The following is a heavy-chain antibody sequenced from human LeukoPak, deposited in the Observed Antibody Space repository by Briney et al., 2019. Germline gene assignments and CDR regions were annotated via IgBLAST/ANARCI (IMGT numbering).Heavy chain of an antibody. CDR3: ARVACAGHAFYI. V-gene: IGHV1-2*02. CDR1: GYTFTGYY. CDR2: IYPNSCGT. Sequence: VASVKVSCKASGYTFTGYYMHWVRQAPGQGLEWVGWIYPNSCGTHYAQKLQGRGTMTRDTAISTAYMELSRLRSDATAVYYCARVACAGHAFYIWGQGKMVTVSS. J-gene: IGHJ3*02.